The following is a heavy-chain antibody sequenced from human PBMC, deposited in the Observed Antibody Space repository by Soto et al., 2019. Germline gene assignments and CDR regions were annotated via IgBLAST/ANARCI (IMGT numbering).Heavy chain of an antibody. CDR3: ASSGEGYYFDY. CDR2: INHSGST. J-gene: IGHJ4*02. D-gene: IGHD7-27*01. V-gene: IGHV4-34*01. CDR1: GGSFSGYY. Sequence: SETLSLTCAVYGGSFSGYYWSWIRQPPGKGLEWIGEINHSGSTNYNPSLKSRVTISVDTSKNQFSLKLSSVTAADTAVYYCASSGEGYYFDYCGQGTLVTVSS.